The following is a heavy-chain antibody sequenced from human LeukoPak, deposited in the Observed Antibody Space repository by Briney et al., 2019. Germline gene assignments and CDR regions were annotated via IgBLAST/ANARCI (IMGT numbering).Heavy chain of an antibody. CDR3: ASVFDPRSWPNFDY. CDR1: GGSISSSSYH. J-gene: IGHJ4*02. CDR2: IYYSGST. Sequence: SETLSLTCTVSGGSISSSSYHGGWIRQPPGKGLEWIGTIYYSGSTHHNPSLKSRVTISVDTSKNQFSLKLSSVTAADTAVYYCASVFDPRSWPNFDYWGQGTLVTVSS. D-gene: IGHD3-10*01. V-gene: IGHV4-39*01.